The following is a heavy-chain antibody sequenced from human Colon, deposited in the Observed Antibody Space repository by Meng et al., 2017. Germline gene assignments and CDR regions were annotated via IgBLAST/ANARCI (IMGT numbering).Heavy chain of an antibody. CDR3: GRDQGRQLINH. CDR1: GDSISSDIW. V-gene: IGHV4-4*02. J-gene: IGHJ4*02. D-gene: IGHD1-1*01. Sequence: QVRLQESGPGLVKPSGTPSLTCTVSGDSISSDIWWSWVRQPPGKGLEWIGEVYHRGDTNYNPSLKSRVVISVDRSKNQFSLNLSSVTAADTAVYYCGRDQGRQLINHWGQGTLVTVSS. CDR2: VYHRGDT.